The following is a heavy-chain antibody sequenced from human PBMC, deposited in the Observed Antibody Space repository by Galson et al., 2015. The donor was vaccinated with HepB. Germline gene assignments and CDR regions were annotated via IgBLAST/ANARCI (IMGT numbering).Heavy chain of an antibody. V-gene: IGHV3-15*01. CDR1: GFTFSSAW. CDR3: TIDVPGRGSGEFDY. Sequence: SLRLSCAGSGFTFSSAWMKWVRQAPGKGLEWVGRIKSRSEGGTVDYAAPVRGRFTISRDDSKDMQFLQMNSLKIEDTGIYYCTIDVPGRGSGEFDYWGQGTLVTVSS. D-gene: IGHD3-10*01. J-gene: IGHJ4*02. CDR2: IKSRSEGGTV.